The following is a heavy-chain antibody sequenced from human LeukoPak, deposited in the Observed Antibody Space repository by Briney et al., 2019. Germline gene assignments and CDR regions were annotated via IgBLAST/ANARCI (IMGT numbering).Heavy chain of an antibody. CDR1: GGSISSGGYF. V-gene: IGHV4-31*03. Sequence: PSQTLSLTCTVSGGSISSGGYFWSWIPQPPRKGPGGIGDNYYSGSTYYNPSLKSRVTISVDTSKNQFSLKLSSVTAADTAVYYCAREQDHQLLSGRWFDPWGQGTLVTVSS. CDR3: AREQDHQLLSGRWFDP. J-gene: IGHJ5*02. CDR2: NYYSGST. D-gene: IGHD2-2*01.